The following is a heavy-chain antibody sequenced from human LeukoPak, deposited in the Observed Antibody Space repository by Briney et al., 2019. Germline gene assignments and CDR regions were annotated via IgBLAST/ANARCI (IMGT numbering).Heavy chain of an antibody. CDR3: ARDRRAHGY. V-gene: IGHV3-7*03. J-gene: IGHJ4*02. CDR2: IKEDGSEK. Sequence: AGSLRLSCEASGFTFSSSWMTWVRQAPGKGLEWVANIKEDGSEKYYVDSVKGRFTISRDNAKNSLYLQMNSLRAEDTGVYYCARDRRAHGYWGQGTLVTVSS. CDR1: GFTFSSSW.